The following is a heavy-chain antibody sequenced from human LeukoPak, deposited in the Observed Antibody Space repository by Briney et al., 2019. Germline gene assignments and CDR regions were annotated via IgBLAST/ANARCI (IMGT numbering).Heavy chain of an antibody. CDR1: GFTFRSFA. D-gene: IGHD3-10*01. V-gene: IGHV3-74*01. J-gene: IGHJ4*02. Sequence: GGSLRLSCAASGFTFRSFAMSWVRQAPGKGLEWVSRINSDGSSTSYADSVKGRFTISRDNAKNTLYLQMNSLRAEDTAVYYCARNYYGSGSYYPAFDYWGQGTLVTVSS. CDR2: INSDGSST. CDR3: ARNYYGSGSYYPAFDY.